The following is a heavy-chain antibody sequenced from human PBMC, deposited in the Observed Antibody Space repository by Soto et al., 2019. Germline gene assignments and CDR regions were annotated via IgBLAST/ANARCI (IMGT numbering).Heavy chain of an antibody. CDR3: AREVNNWNERWFDP. CDR1: GGSISSYY. Sequence: SETLSLTCTVSGGSISSYYWSWIRQPPGKGLEWIGYIYYSGSTNYNPSLKSRVTISVDTSKNQFSLKLSSVTAADTAVYYCAREVNNWNERWFDPWGQGTLVTVSS. CDR2: IYYSGST. V-gene: IGHV4-59*01. D-gene: IGHD1-20*01. J-gene: IGHJ5*02.